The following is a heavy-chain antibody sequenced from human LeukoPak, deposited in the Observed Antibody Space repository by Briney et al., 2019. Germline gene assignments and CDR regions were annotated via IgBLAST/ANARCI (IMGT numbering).Heavy chain of an antibody. CDR2: IYYSGST. CDR3: ARNKVYDNWFDP. V-gene: IGHV4-59*01. J-gene: IGHJ5*02. Sequence: SETLSLTCTVSGGSISSYYWSWIRQPPGKGLEWIGYIYYSGSTNYNPSLKSRVTISVDTSKNQFSLKLSSVTAADTAVYYCARNKVYDNWFDPWGQGTLVTVSS. D-gene: IGHD4-17*01. CDR1: GGSISSYY.